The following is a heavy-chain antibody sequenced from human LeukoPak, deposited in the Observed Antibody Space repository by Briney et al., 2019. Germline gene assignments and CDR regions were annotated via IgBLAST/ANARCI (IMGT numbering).Heavy chain of an antibody. Sequence: GRSLRLSCAASGFTFSSYGMHWVRQAPGKGLEWVAVIWYDGSNKYYADSVKGRFTISRDNSKNTLYLQMNSLRAEDTAVYYCARDRRMVRGGTATRLFDYWGQGTLVTVSS. CDR3: ARDRRMVRGGTATRLFDY. CDR2: IWYDGSNK. V-gene: IGHV3-33*01. J-gene: IGHJ4*02. CDR1: GFTFSSYG. D-gene: IGHD3-10*01.